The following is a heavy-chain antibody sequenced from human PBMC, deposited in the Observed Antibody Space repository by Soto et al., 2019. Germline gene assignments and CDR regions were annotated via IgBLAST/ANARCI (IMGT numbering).Heavy chain of an antibody. CDR2: IHYSGST. Sequence: SENLPLTCSGSGGSRSSGTYYWCWIRQLQGEGLEWIGHIHYSGSTYYNPSLKSRVTISIHTSQSQFSLRLSSVTAADTAVYYCARDKSVYCYGDRCSSESYVNVDLSGQGSKVT. J-gene: IGHJ6*02. CDR1: GGSRSSGTYY. D-gene: IGHD2-15*01. CDR3: ARDKSVYCYGDRCSSESYVNVDL. V-gene: IGHV4-31*03.